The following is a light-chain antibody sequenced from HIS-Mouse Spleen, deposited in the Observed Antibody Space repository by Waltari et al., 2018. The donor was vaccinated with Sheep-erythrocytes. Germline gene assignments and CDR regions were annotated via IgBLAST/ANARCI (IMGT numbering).Light chain of an antibody. J-gene: IGLJ1*01. Sequence: QSALTQPRSVSGSPGQSVTISCTGTSSDVGGYNYVSWYQQHTGKAPTLMIYDVRKRPSGVPDRFSGSKSGNTASLTISGLQAEDEADYYCCSYAGSYNHVFATGTKVTVL. V-gene: IGLV2-11*01. CDR1: SSDVGGYNY. CDR3: CSYAGSYNHV. CDR2: DVR.